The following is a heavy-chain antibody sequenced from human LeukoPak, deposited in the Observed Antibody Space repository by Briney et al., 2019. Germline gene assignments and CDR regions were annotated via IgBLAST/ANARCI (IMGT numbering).Heavy chain of an antibody. CDR2: INPSGGST. D-gene: IGHD2-15*01. J-gene: IGHJ5*02. CDR3: ARDRHVVVVAATTYNWFDP. V-gene: IGHV1-46*01. Sequence: ASXKVSCKASGYTFTSYYMHWVRQAPGQGLEWMGIINPSGGSTSYAQKFQGRVTMTRDTSTSTVYMELSSLRSEDTAVYYCARDRHVVVVAATTYNWFDPWGQGTLVTVS. CDR1: GYTFTSYY.